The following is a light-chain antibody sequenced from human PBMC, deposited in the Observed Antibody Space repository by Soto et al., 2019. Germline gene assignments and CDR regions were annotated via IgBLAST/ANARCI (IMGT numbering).Light chain of an antibody. Sequence: EIVLTQSPATLSLSPGERATLSCRSSQSFRSIHLAWYQQKPGQAPRLLIYDVSIRANGVPARFSATGSETDFTLPISGLQCGDSAAYFCQQYNNWPFSFGQGTRLEIK. CDR2: DVS. CDR3: QQYNNWPFS. CDR1: QSFRSIH. J-gene: IGKJ5*01. V-gene: IGKV3-15*01.